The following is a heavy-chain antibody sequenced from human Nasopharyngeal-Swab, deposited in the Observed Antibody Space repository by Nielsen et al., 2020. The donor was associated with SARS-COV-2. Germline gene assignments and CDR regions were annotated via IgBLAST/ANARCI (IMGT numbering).Heavy chain of an antibody. D-gene: IGHD1-26*01. V-gene: IGHV3-73*01. Sequence: GESLKISCAASGFTFSSYAMHWVRQASGKGLEWVGRIRNKVNSYATTYGVSVKGRFTISRDDSKNTAYLQMNSLKTEDTAVYFCARINPASGSYYDAIDIWGQGTMVTVSS. CDR3: ARINPASGSYYDAIDI. J-gene: IGHJ3*02. CDR2: IRNKVNSYAT. CDR1: GFTFSSYA.